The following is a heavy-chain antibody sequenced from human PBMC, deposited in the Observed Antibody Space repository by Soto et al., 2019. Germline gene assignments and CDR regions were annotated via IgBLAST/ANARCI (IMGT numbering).Heavy chain of an antibody. D-gene: IGHD3-22*01. CDR3: GRNKGRKILGGNYYYTWDV. Sequence: QVQLEQSGAEVKKPGSSVKVSCKASGGTFSTSAIRWMRQAPGQGLEWMGGIMPIFRTPDYAQKFQGRVTITAHESSRTAYMDLSRPRSAATPVYFCGRNKGRKILGGNYYYTWDVWCQGTTVTVPS. CDR1: GGTFSTSA. CDR2: IMPIFRTP. V-gene: IGHV1-69*13. J-gene: IGHJ6*02.